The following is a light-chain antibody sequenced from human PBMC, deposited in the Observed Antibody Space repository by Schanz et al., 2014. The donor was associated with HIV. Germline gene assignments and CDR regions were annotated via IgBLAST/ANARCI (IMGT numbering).Light chain of an antibody. CDR2: DVS. J-gene: IGLJ2*01. CDR3: QSYDSSLSVI. V-gene: IGLV2-14*03. CDR1: SSDVGGYNY. Sequence: QSALTQPASVSGSPGQSITISCTGTSSDVGGYNYVSWYQQHPGKAPKLMIYDVSNRPSGVSNRFSGSKSGVTASLTISGLQAEDEANYYCQSYDSSLSVIFGGGTQLTVL.